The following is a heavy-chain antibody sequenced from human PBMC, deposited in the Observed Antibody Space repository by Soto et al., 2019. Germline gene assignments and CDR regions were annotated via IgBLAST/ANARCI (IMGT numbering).Heavy chain of an antibody. CDR2: ISSSSSYI. V-gene: IGHV3-21*01. J-gene: IGHJ5*02. Sequence: GGSLRLSCAASGFTFSSYSMNWVRQAPGKGLEWVSSISSSSSYIYYADSVKGRFTISRDNAKNSLYLQMNSLKAEDTAVYYCAREAPLNWFDPWGQGTLVTVSS. CDR1: GFTFSSYS. CDR3: AREAPLNWFDP.